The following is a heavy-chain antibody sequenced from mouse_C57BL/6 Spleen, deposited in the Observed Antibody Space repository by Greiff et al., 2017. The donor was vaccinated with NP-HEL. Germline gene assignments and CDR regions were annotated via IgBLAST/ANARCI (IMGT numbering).Heavy chain of an antibody. V-gene: IGHV14-4*01. J-gene: IGHJ3*01. CDR1: GFNIKDDY. CDR2: IDPENGDT. D-gene: IGHD1-1*01. Sequence: EVRLQQSGAELVRPGASVKLSCTASGFNIKDDYMHWVKQRPEQGLEWIGWIDPENGDTEYASKFQGKATITADTSSNTADLQLSSLTSEDTAVYYCTPITTVVDAWFAYWGQGTLVTVSA. CDR3: TPITTVVDAWFAY.